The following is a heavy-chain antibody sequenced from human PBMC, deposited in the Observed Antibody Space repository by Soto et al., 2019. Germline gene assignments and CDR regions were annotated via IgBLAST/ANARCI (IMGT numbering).Heavy chain of an antibody. J-gene: IGHJ4*02. D-gene: IGHD3-16*01. Sequence: GEALKISCNGSGYSFSTHWVGWVRQMPGKGLEWMGIIYPGDSDARYSPSFKGQVTISVDESTTTAFLQWSSLKASDTAMYFCARSQFDYVWGTSGYFDSWGQGTLVTVSS. CDR3: ARSQFDYVWGTSGYFDS. CDR1: GYSFSTHW. V-gene: IGHV5-51*01. CDR2: IYPGDSDA.